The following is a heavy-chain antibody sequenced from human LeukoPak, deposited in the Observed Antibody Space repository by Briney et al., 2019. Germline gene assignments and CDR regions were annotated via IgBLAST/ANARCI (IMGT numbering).Heavy chain of an antibody. J-gene: IGHJ4*02. V-gene: IGHV3-33*01. CDR3: ARGHSYGYFDY. CDR2: IWYDGSNK. D-gene: IGHD5-18*01. CDR1: GFTFISYG. Sequence: GGSLRLSCAASGFTFISYGMHWVRQAPGKGLEWVAVIWYDGSNKYYADSVKGRFTISRDNSKNTLYLQMNSLRAEDTAVYYCARGHSYGYFDYWGQGTLVTVSS.